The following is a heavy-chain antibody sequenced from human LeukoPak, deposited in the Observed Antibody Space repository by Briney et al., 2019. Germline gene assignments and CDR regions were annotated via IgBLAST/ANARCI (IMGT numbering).Heavy chain of an antibody. J-gene: IGHJ4*02. CDR1: GFTFSSYA. Sequence: GGSLTLSCAASGFTFSSYAMSWVRQAPGKGLEWVSAISGSGGSTYYADSVKGRFTISRDNSKNTLYLQMNSLRAEDTAVYYCAYYYDSSGGYWGQGTLVTVSS. CDR3: AYYYDSSGGY. D-gene: IGHD3-22*01. CDR2: ISGSGGST. V-gene: IGHV3-23*01.